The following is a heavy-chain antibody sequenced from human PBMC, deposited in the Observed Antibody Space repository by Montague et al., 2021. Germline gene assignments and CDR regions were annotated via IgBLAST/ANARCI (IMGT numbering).Heavy chain of an antibody. CDR2: NYYRGNT. D-gene: IGHD3-10*01. CDR1: GGSISSSPFY. Sequence: SGTLSLTCTVSGGSISSSPFYWGWIRQSPGKGLEWIGSNYYRGNTYYNPSLKSRVSLSIDTSKNQFSLKMNSVTAADTAVYYCARAGPRTYGGDSLDYWGQGALVTVSS. CDR3: ARAGPRTYGGDSLDY. V-gene: IGHV4-39*01. J-gene: IGHJ4*02.